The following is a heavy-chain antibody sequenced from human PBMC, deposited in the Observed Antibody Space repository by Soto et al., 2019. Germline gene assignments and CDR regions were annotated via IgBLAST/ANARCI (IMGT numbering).Heavy chain of an antibody. D-gene: IGHD3-10*01. Sequence: ASVKVSCKTSGYTFTCYGISWVRQAPGQGLEWMGWISAYNGNTDYAQNLQGRVTVTTDTSTSTAYMELRSLTSDDTAVYYCARGFLGSGSYYPLDYWGQGTLVTVSS. J-gene: IGHJ4*02. CDR3: ARGFLGSGSYYPLDY. V-gene: IGHV1-18*01. CDR2: ISAYNGNT. CDR1: GYTFTCYG.